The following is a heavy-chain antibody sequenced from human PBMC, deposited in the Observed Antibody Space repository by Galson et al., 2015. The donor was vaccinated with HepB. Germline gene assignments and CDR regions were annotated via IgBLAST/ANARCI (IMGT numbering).Heavy chain of an antibody. J-gene: IGHJ4*02. CDR2: ITPSGDNT. D-gene: IGHD6-19*01. Sequence: SLRLSCAASGFTFSYYAMSWVRQAPGKGLEWVSAITPSGDNTYYADSMKGRFTISRDNSRNTLFLQMNSLRAGDTAIYFCAKVFPEKTDGWYRQALYYFDSWGQGTRVTVSS. CDR1: GFTFSYYA. CDR3: AKVFPEKTDGWYRQALYYFDS. V-gene: IGHV3-23*01.